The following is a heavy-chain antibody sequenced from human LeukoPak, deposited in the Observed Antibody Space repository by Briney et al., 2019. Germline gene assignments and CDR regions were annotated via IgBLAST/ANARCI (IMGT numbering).Heavy chain of an antibody. Sequence: GGSLRLSCAASGFTVSTDNMSWVRQVPGKGLEWVSVVYSGNDGTNYADSVRGRFTISRDDSKNMVYLQMNNLRLEDAAVYYCTKRSRGYYDYWGQGTLDTVSS. CDR2: VYSGNDGT. V-gene: IGHV3-66*02. CDR3: TKRSRGYYDY. CDR1: GFTVSTDN. J-gene: IGHJ4*02. D-gene: IGHD3-10*01.